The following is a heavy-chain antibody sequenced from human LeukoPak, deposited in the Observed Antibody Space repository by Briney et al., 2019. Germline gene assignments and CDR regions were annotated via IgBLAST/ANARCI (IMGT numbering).Heavy chain of an antibody. J-gene: IGHJ6*03. CDR1: GGSFSSYY. V-gene: IGHV4-59*01. D-gene: IGHD6-19*01. CDR2: IYYSGST. CDR3: ARVEQWLEYYYYYCIDL. Sequence: SETLSLTCAVYGGSFSSYYFSWIRQPPGKGLEWIGYIYYSGSTNYNPSLKSRVTISVDTSKNQFSLKLSSVTAADTAVYYCARVEQWLEYYYYYCIDLWGKGTTVTVSS.